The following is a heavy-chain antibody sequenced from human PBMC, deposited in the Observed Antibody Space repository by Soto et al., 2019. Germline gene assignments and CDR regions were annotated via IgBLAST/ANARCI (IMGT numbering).Heavy chain of an antibody. D-gene: IGHD2-15*01. J-gene: IGHJ6*02. CDR3: ARLGGYCSGGSCPYGMDV. CDR1: GFTFSSYS. V-gene: IGHV3-21*01. Sequence: ETLSLSCAASGFTFSSYSMNWVRQAPGKGLEWVSSISSSSSYIYYADSVKGRFTISRDNAKNSLYLQMNSLRAEDTAVYYCARLGGYCSGGSCPYGMDVWGQGTTVTVSS. CDR2: ISSSSSYI.